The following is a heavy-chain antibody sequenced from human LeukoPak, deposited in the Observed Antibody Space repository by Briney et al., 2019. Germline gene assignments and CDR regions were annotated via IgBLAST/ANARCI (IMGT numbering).Heavy chain of an antibody. CDR2: IYYSGNT. J-gene: IGHJ6*02. CDR3: ARDLDV. V-gene: IGHV4-30-4*01. Sequence: SQTLSLTCTVSGGSISSGDHYWTWIRQPPGKGLEWIGYIYYSGNTHYNPSLKSRVSISVDTAKNQFSLNLSSVTAADTAVCYCARDLDVWGQGTTVTVSS. CDR1: GGSISSGDHY.